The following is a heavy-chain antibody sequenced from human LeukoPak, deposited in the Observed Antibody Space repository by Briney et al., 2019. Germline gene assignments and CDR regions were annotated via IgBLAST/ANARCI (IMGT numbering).Heavy chain of an antibody. J-gene: IGHJ4*02. Sequence: GGSLRLSCAASGFTVSSNFMSWVRQAPGKGLEWVSIIYSGGSTYYADSVKGRFTISRDNSKNTLYLQMNSLRVEDTAVYYCALGLVTDYWGQGTLVTVSS. CDR2: IYSGGST. CDR1: GFTVSSNF. D-gene: IGHD3-9*01. CDR3: ALGLVTDY. V-gene: IGHV3-66*01.